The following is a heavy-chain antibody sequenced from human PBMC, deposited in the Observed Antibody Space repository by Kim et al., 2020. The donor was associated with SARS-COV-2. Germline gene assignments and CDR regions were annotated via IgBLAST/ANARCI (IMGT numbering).Heavy chain of an antibody. J-gene: IGHJ5*02. V-gene: IGHV3-21*04. CDR3: ARDFSSSVWAAGFDA. Sequence: YTPDSDKGRFTISRGNAKNSLSLQMQSLRAEDTAVYDCARDFSSSVWAAGFDAWGQGTLVTVSS. D-gene: IGHD6-25*01.